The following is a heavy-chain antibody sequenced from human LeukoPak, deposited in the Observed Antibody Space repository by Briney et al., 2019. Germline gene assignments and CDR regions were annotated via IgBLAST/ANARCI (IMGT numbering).Heavy chain of an antibody. J-gene: IGHJ6*02. D-gene: IGHD4-11*01. V-gene: IGHV3-30*03. CDR3: ARVMTTYYYGVDV. CDR2: ISYDGTNK. Sequence: GGSLRLSCAASGFTFSSYDMHWVRQAPGKGLEWVAVISYDGTNKIYADSVKGRFTISRDDSKNTLYLQMNSLRAEDTAVYYCARVMTTYYYGVDVWGQGTTVTVSS. CDR1: GFTFSSYD.